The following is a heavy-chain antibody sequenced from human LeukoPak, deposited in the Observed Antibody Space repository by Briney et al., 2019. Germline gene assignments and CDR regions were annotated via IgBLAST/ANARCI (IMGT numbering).Heavy chain of an antibody. Sequence: GGSLRLSCGASGFIFSSDGMHWVRQAPGKGLEWVAFIQLDGGRTEYADSVKGRFTISRDNSKNTLYLQMNSLRAEDTAVYYCARRYCSSTSCLFDYWGQGTLVTVSS. D-gene: IGHD2-2*01. CDR3: ARRYCSSTSCLFDY. CDR1: GFIFSSDG. V-gene: IGHV3-30*02. J-gene: IGHJ4*02. CDR2: IQLDGGRT.